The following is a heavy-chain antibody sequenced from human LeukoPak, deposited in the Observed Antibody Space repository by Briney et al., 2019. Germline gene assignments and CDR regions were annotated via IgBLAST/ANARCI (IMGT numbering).Heavy chain of an antibody. D-gene: IGHD3-22*01. J-gene: IGHJ2*01. V-gene: IGHV1-18*01. CDR3: ARSRTPRPYYDSSGYYYIWYFDL. CDR1: GGTFSSYA. Sequence: ASVKVSCKASGGTFSSYAISWVRQAPGQGLEWMGWISAYNGNTNYAQKLQGRVTMTTDTSTSTAYMELRSLRSDDTAVYYCARSRTPRPYYDSSGYYYIWYFDLWGRGTLVTVSS. CDR2: ISAYNGNT.